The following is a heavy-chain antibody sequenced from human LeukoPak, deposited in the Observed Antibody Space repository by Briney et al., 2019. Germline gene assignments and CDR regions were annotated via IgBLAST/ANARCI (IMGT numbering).Heavy chain of an antibody. J-gene: IGHJ4*02. Sequence: GGSLRLSCAASGFXFSSYEINWVRQAPGKGLEWVSYISTSGSTIYYADSVKGRFTISRDNAKNSLYLQMNSLIAEDTAVYYCARDCTNGVCYFPYYFDSWGQGTLVTVSS. D-gene: IGHD2-8*01. V-gene: IGHV3-48*03. CDR1: GFXFSSYE. CDR2: ISTSGSTI. CDR3: ARDCTNGVCYFPYYFDS.